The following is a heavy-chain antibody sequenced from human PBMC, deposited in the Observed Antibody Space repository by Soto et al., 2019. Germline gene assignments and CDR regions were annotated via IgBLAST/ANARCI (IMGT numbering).Heavy chain of an antibody. Sequence: PSETLSLTCSISGGSSSNDYWTWIRQSPGKGLEWIGYIFHSGITDYNPSVKSRVTISIDKSRNLFSLTLTSVTAVDTAVYYCARDRYFYDSRGYYRTLDSWGQGTLVTVSS. J-gene: IGHJ5*01. CDR3: ARDRYFYDSRGYYRTLDS. V-gene: IGHV4-59*01. CDR1: GGSSSNDY. D-gene: IGHD3-22*01. CDR2: IFHSGIT.